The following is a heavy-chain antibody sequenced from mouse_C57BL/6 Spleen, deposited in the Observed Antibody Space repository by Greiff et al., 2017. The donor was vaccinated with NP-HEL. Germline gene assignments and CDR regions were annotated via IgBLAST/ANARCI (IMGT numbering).Heavy chain of an antibody. CDR2: IRLKSDNYAT. CDR1: GFTFSNYW. V-gene: IGHV6-3*01. Sequence: EVKLLESGGGLVQPGGSMKLSCVASGFTFSNYWMNWVRQSPEKGLEWVAQIRLKSDNYATHYAESVKGRFTISRDDSKSSVYLQMNNLRAEDTGIYYCTGLYYYGSSYNFDYWGQGTTLTVSS. D-gene: IGHD1-1*01. CDR3: TGLYYYGSSYNFDY. J-gene: IGHJ2*01.